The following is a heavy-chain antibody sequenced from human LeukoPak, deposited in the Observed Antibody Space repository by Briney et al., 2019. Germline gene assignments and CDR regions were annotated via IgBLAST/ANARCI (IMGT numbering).Heavy chain of an antibody. J-gene: IGHJ5*02. CDR3: ARDYREKAFDP. Sequence: PGGSLRLSCAASGFTVSSNYMSWVRQAPGKGLEWGSVIYSGGSTYYADSVKGRFTISRDNSKNTLYLQMNSLRAEDTAVYYCARDYREKAFDPWGQGTLVTVSS. CDR2: IYSGGST. D-gene: IGHD1-26*01. V-gene: IGHV3-53*01. CDR1: GFTVSSNY.